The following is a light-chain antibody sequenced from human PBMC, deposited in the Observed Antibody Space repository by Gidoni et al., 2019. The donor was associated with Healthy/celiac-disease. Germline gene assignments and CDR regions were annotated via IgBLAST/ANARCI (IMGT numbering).Light chain of an antibody. Sequence: PGQSITISCTGTSSDVGSYNLVPWYQQHPGKAPKLMIYEGSKRPSGVSNRFSGSKSGNTASLTISGLQAEDEADYYCCSYAGSSVFGTGTKVTVL. CDR1: SSDVGSYNL. V-gene: IGLV2-23*01. CDR3: CSYAGSSV. J-gene: IGLJ1*01. CDR2: EGS.